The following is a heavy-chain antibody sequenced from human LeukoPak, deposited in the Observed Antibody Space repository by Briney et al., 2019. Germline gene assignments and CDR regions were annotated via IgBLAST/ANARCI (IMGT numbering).Heavy chain of an antibody. D-gene: IGHD3-3*01. Sequence: PGRSLRLSCAASGFTFSSYGMHWVRQAPGKGLEWVAVIWYDGSNKYYADSVKGRFTISRDNSKNTLYLQMNSLRAEDTAVYYCARGTYDFWSGFMAYYYYYMDVWGKGTTVTVSS. J-gene: IGHJ6*03. V-gene: IGHV3-33*01. CDR2: IWYDGSNK. CDR3: ARGTYDFWSGFMAYYYYYMDV. CDR1: GFTFSSYG.